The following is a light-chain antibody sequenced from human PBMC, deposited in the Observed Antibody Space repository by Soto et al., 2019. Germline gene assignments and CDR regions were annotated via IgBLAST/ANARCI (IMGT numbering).Light chain of an antibody. J-gene: IGKJ1*01. CDR2: GAS. CDR1: QSVRSN. CDR3: QQHLGRHT. V-gene: IGKV3-15*01. Sequence: ELVMTQSPATLSVSPGERVTLSCRASQSVRSNLAWYQQKPGQSPRLLIYGASTRATGIPARFSGSGSGTEFTLTISSLQSEDFAVYYCQQHLGRHTFGQGTKVDIK.